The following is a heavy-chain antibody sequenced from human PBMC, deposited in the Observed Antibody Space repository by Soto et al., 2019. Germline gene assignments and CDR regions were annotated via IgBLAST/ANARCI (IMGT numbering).Heavy chain of an antibody. V-gene: IGHV4-39*01. D-gene: IGHD2-21*02. Sequence: SETLSLTCTVSGGSISSSSYYWGWIRQPPGKGLEWIGSIYYSGSTYYNPSLKSRVTISVDTSKNQFSLKLSSVTAADTAVYYCARHVPTGLAYCGGDCPMRPGYFDYWGQGTLVTVSS. CDR1: GGSISSSSYY. CDR2: IYYSGST. J-gene: IGHJ4*02. CDR3: ARHVPTGLAYCGGDCPMRPGYFDY.